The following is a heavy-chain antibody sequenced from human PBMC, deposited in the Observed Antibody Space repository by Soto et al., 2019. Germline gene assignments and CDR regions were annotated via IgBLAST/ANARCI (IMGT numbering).Heavy chain of an antibody. CDR3: AKRLRAVSIPATGVDP. CDR2: ISPHHSET. J-gene: IGHJ5*02. Sequence: PGESLDISCKGPEYTIANQWIGWVRQLHGQGLVWMGIISPHHSETLYSPSDQGQVTIPVDKSNITVHLQWSSVKAAATAMYYCAKRLRAVSIPATGVDPRGQGPPVTVSS. V-gene: IGHV5-51*01. CDR1: EYTIANQW. D-gene: IGHD2-15*01.